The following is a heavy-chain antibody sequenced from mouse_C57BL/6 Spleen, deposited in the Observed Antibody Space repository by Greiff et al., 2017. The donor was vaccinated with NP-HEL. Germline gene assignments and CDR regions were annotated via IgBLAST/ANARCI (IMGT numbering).Heavy chain of an antibody. V-gene: IGHV1-50*01. Sequence: QVQLQQPGAELVKPGASVKLSCKASGYTFTSYWMQWVKQRPGQGLEWIGEIDPSDSYTNYNQKFKGKATLTVDTSSSTAYMQLSSLTSEDSAVYYCARSGSTVVATCDYWGQGTTLTVSS. CDR3: ARSGSTVVATCDY. CDR1: GYTFTSYW. CDR2: IDPSDSYT. D-gene: IGHD1-1*01. J-gene: IGHJ2*01.